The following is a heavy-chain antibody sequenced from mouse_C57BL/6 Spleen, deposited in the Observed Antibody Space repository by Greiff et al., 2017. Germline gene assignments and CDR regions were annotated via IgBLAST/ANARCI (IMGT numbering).Heavy chain of an antibody. CDR1: GFNIKDDY. CDR3: TSHYYGSSYDAMDY. V-gene: IGHV14-4*01. J-gene: IGHJ4*01. Sequence: VQLQQSGAELVRPGASVKLSCTASGFNIKDDYMHWVKQRPEQGLEWIGWIDPENGDTEYASKFQGKATITADTSSNTAYLQLSSLTSEDTAVYYGTSHYYGSSYDAMDYWGQGTSVTVSS. CDR2: IDPENGDT. D-gene: IGHD1-1*01.